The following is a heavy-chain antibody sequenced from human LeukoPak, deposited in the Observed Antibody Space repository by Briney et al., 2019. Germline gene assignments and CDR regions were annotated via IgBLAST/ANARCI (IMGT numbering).Heavy chain of an antibody. J-gene: IGHJ5*02. CDR2: INHSGST. D-gene: IGHD1-1*01. CDR3: ARVNWTYWFDP. Sequence: SETLSLTCAVYGGSFSGYYWSWIRQPPGKGVEWIGEINHSGSTNYNPSLKSRVTISVDTSKDPFSLKLSSVTAADTAVYYCARVNWTYWFDPWSQGTLVTVSS. CDR1: GGSFSGYY. V-gene: IGHV4-34*01.